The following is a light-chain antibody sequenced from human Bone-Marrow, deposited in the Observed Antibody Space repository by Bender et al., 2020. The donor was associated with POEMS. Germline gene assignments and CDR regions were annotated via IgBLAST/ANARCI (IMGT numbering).Light chain of an antibody. Sequence: SYELTQPPSVSVSPGQTATITCSGDKLDSKYTYWYQQKPGQSPVLVILQDSKRPSGIPERFSGSNSGNTATLTISGNQAMDEDDYYCQAWNSVYVVFGGGTKLTVL. V-gene: IGLV3-1*01. CDR1: KLDSKY. CDR2: QDS. CDR3: QAWNSVYVV. J-gene: IGLJ2*01.